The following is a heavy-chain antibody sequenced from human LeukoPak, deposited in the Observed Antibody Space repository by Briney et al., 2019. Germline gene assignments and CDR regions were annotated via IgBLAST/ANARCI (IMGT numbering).Heavy chain of an antibody. J-gene: IGHJ6*03. D-gene: IGHD6-13*01. Sequence: SETLSLTCAVYGGSFSGYYWSWIRQPPGKGLEWIGEINHSGSTNYNPSLKSRVTISVVTSKNQFSLKLSSVTAADTAVYYCARVRQLVYYMDVWGKGTTVTVSS. V-gene: IGHV4-34*01. CDR3: ARVRQLVYYMDV. CDR2: INHSGST. CDR1: GGSFSGYY.